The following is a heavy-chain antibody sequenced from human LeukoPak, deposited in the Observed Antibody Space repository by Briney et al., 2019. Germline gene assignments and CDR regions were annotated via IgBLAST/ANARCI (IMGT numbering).Heavy chain of an antibody. J-gene: IGHJ4*02. CDR1: GYTFTSYY. V-gene: IGHV1-46*01. CDR2: INPSGGST. D-gene: IGHD4-17*01. CDR3: ARDKGFTVIVSDY. Sequence: ASVKVSCKASGYTFTSYYMHWVRQAPGQGLEWMGIINPSGGSTSYAQKFQGRVTMTRDMSTSTVYMELSRLRSDDTAVYYCARDKGFTVIVSDYWGQGTLVTVSS.